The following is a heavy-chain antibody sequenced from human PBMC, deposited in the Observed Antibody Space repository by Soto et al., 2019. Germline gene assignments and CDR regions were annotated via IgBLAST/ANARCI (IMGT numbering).Heavy chain of an antibody. Sequence: PSETLSLTCAVSGGSISSNYWTWIRQPAGKGLEWIGRMYTSGTTDYNPSFKSRVTMSVDTSKNQFSLKLSSVTAADTAVYYCARERAAPSWIDPWGQGTLVTVPQ. J-gene: IGHJ5*02. V-gene: IGHV4-4*07. D-gene: IGHD6-6*01. CDR1: GGSISSNY. CDR2: MYTSGTT. CDR3: ARERAAPSWIDP.